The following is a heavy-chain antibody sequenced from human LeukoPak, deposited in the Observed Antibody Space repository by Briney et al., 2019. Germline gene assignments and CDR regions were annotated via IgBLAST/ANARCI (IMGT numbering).Heavy chain of an antibody. Sequence: PSETLSLTCTVSSHSITNNYFGWIRQPPGKGLEWIGSISQRQITYYSPSLRSRVTVSRETSNKQFSLRLTSVTAGDTAIYYCVSHETPYYYIDVWGKGTPVTISS. CDR2: ISQRQIT. V-gene: IGHV4-38-2*02. CDR3: VSHETPYYYIDV. CDR1: SHSITNNYF. J-gene: IGHJ6*03.